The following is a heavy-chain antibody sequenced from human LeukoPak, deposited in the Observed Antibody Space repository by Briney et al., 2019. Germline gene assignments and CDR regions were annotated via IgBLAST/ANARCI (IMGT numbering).Heavy chain of an antibody. D-gene: IGHD3-22*01. CDR3: AREPQPKWAYSSGYYFGY. J-gene: IGHJ4*02. V-gene: IGHV3-30*03. Sequence: PGRSLRLSCAASGFTFSSYGMHWVRQAPGKGLEWVAVISYDGSNKYYADSVKGRFTISRDNSKNTLYLQMNSLRAEDTAVYYCAREPQPKWAYSSGYYFGYWGQGTLVTVSS. CDR1: GFTFSSYG. CDR2: ISYDGSNK.